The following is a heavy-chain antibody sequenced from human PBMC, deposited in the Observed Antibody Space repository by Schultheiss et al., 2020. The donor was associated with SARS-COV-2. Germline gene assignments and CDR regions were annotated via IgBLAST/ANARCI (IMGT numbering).Heavy chain of an antibody. V-gene: IGHV1-3*03. CDR3: ARDIRLYYGSGEYYYYGMDA. CDR2: IIAGDGSA. J-gene: IGHJ6*02. Sequence: ASVKVSCKASGYTFTSYAIHWVRQAPGQRLEWMGWIIAGDGSAKSSQKFQGRVTITGDTSATTAYMELSSLRSEDMAVYYCARDIRLYYGSGEYYYYGMDAWGQGTTVTVSS. CDR1: GYTFTSYA. D-gene: IGHD3-10*01.